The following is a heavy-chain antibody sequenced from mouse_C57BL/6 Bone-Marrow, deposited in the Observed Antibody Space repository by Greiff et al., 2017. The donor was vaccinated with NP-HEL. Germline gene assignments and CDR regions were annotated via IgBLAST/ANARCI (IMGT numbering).Heavy chain of an antibody. CDR1: GFNITDYY. D-gene: IGHD2-4*01. V-gene: IGHV14-2*01. CDR2: IDPEDGET. J-gene: IGHJ1*03. CDR3: ARGRLRYFDV. Sequence: VHLKQSGAELVKPGASVKLSCTASGFNITDYYMHWVKQRTEQGLEWIGSIDPEDGETKYAPKFQGKATITADTSSNTAYLQLSSLTSEDTAVYYCARGRLRYFDVWGTGTTVTVST.